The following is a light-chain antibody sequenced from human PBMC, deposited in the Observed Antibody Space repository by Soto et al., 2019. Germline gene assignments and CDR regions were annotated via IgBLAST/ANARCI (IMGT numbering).Light chain of an antibody. Sequence: QSVLTQPPSTSGTPGQMVTISCSGDNSNIGTNTVNWYRQVPGAAPQLLIYNNNQRPSGISGRFSGSKSGTSASLAISGLQSEDEADYYCAAWDDSLRGRLFGGGTKLTVL. CDR1: NSNIGTNT. J-gene: IGLJ2*01. V-gene: IGLV1-44*01. CDR3: AAWDDSLRGRL. CDR2: NNN.